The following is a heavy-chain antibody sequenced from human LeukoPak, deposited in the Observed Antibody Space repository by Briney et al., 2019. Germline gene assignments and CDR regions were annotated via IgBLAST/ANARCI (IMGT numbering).Heavy chain of an antibody. Sequence: GGSLRLSCAASGFYFGGYNMNWVRQAPGKGLEWVSSINAGSTYMYYDDLVEGRFTISRDNDKNSLHLQMSSLRVEDTAVYFCARVEATTGRNYHYYYMDVWGKGTTVTVSS. CDR1: GFYFGGYN. V-gene: IGHV3-21*01. CDR2: INAGSTYM. CDR3: ARVEATTGRNYHYYYMDV. J-gene: IGHJ6*03. D-gene: IGHD1-1*01.